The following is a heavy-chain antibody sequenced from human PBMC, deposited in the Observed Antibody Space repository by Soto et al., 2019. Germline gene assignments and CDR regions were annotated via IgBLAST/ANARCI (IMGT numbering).Heavy chain of an antibody. J-gene: IGHJ6*03. CDR2: ISSSSSYI. CDR3: ARDSGMGYLWAVAGTDYYYYMDV. Sequence: PGGSLRLSCAASGFTFSSYSMNWVRQAPGKGLEWVSSISSSSSYIYYADSVKGRFTIPRDNAKNSPYLQMYSLRAEDTAVYYCARDSGMGYLWAVAGTDYYYYMDVWGKGTTVTVSS. D-gene: IGHD6-19*01. V-gene: IGHV3-21*01. CDR1: GFTFSSYS.